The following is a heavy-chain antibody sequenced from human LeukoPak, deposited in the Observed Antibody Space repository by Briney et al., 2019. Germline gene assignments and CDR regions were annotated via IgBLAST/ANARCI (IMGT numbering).Heavy chain of an antibody. J-gene: IGHJ1*01. CDR1: GFTSSDYW. D-gene: IGHD5-24*01. Sequence: GRSLRLSCAVSGFTSSDYWMHWVRQAPGKGLVWVSRFKNDGSSATYADSVKGRFTISRDEAKNTLYLQMNSLRVEDTAVYYCARLTRVGYNSYVYWGQGTLVTVSS. CDR3: ARLTRVGYNSYVY. V-gene: IGHV3-74*01. CDR2: FKNDGSSA.